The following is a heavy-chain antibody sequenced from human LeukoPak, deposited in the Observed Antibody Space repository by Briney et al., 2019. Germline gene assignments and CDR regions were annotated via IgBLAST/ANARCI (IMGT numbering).Heavy chain of an antibody. D-gene: IGHD1/OR15-1a*01. CDR2: ISSSSSYI. CDR1: GFTFSSYS. CDR3: ARDLEVGNSLSALDY. Sequence: GGSLRLSCAASGFTFSSYSMNWDRQAPGKGLEWVSSISSSSSYIYYADSVKGRFTISRDNAKNSLYLQMNSLRAEDTAVYYCARDLEVGNSLSALDYWGQGTLVTVSS. J-gene: IGHJ4*02. V-gene: IGHV3-21*01.